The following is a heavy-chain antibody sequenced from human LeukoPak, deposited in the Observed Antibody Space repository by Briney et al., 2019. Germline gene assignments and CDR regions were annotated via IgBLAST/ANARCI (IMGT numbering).Heavy chain of an antibody. Sequence: PSETLSLTCTVSGYSISSGYYWGWIRQPPGKGLEWIGSIYHSGSTYYNPSLKSRVTISVDTSKNQFSLNLTSLTAADTAVYFCARDNYGDYDAFDIWGQGTMVTVSS. D-gene: IGHD4-17*01. V-gene: IGHV4-38-2*02. J-gene: IGHJ3*02. CDR2: IYHSGST. CDR1: GYSISSGYY. CDR3: ARDNYGDYDAFDI.